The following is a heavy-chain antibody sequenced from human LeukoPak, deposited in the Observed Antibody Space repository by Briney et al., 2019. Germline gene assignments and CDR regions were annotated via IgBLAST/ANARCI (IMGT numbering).Heavy chain of an antibody. CDR1: GFTFSTYA. CDR3: AKPRHYYDSSGYHY. CDR2: ISYDGSNK. V-gene: IGHV3-30-3*02. D-gene: IGHD3-22*01. Sequence: GGSLRLSCAASGFTFSTYAMHWVRQAPGKGLEWVAVISYDGSNKYYADSVKGRFTISRDNSKNTLYLQMNSLRAEDTAVYYCAKPRHYYDSSGYHYWGQGTLVTVSS. J-gene: IGHJ4*02.